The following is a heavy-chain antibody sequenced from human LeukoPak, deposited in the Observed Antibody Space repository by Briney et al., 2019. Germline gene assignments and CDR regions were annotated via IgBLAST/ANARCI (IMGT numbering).Heavy chain of an antibody. V-gene: IGHV3-21*01. CDR3: TRELLSLQQGLDY. J-gene: IGHJ4*02. Sequence: PGGSLRLPCAASGFTFSSHAMNWVRQAPGKGLEWVSSVSSSGTKIFYADSVRGRFTVSRDNAGNSLSLQMDSLRVEDTAVYYCTRELLSLQQGLDYWGQGTLVTVSS. D-gene: IGHD2/OR15-2a*01. CDR2: VSSSGTKI. CDR1: GFTFSSHA.